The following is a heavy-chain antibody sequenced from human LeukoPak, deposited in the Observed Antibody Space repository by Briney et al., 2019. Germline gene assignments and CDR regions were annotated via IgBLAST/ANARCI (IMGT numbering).Heavy chain of an antibody. CDR1: EFTFSSYI. CDR3: VRLHAAPGHCSGGNCYSYGMDV. Sequence: GGSLRLSCAASEFTFSSYIMNWVRQAPGKGLEWVSSISSTSLYIYYADSVKGRFTISRDNAKNSLYLQMNSLRAEDTAVYSCVRLHAAPGHCSGGNCYSYGMDVWVQGTTVTVSS. D-gene: IGHD2-15*01. J-gene: IGHJ6*02. V-gene: IGHV3-21*01. CDR2: ISSTSLYI.